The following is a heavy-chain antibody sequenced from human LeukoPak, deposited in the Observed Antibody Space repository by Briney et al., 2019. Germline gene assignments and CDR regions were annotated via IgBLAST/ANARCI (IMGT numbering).Heavy chain of an antibody. D-gene: IGHD1-14*01. V-gene: IGHV1-8*01. CDR2: MNPNSGNT. CDR1: GYTLTSYD. CDR3: ASRRGRPDAFDV. Sequence: ASVKVSCKASGYTLTSYDINWVRQATGQGLEWVGWMNPNSGNTGYAQKFQGRVTMTRNTSINTAYMDLSSLRSEDTAVYYRASRRGRPDAFDVWGQGTTVTVSS. J-gene: IGHJ3*01.